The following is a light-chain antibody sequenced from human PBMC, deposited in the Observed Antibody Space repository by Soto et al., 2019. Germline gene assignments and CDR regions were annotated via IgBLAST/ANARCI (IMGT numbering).Light chain of an antibody. CDR2: SAS. Sequence: IVLTQSPCTLSLSPGERATLSCRASQSVSANNLAWYQQKAGQAPRLLIYSASSRAPGIPDRFSGSGSGTDFTLTISRLEPEDLAVYYCQQYGSSPRTFGRGTKVDIK. J-gene: IGKJ1*01. CDR1: QSVSANN. V-gene: IGKV3-20*01. CDR3: QQYGSSPRT.